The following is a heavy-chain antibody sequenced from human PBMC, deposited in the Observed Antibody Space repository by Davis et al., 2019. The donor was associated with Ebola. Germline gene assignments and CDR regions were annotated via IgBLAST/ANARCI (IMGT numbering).Heavy chain of an antibody. CDR2: IQYSGST. J-gene: IGHJ4*02. D-gene: IGHD1-1*01. V-gene: IGHV4-59*11. CDR1: GGSISSRY. Sequence: GSLRLSCTVSGGSISSRYWRWIRQSPGKGLEWIGYIQYSGSTNYNPSLKSRVTISVDTSKNQFSLKLSSVTAADTAVYYCARGLYPWELDYWGQGTLVTVSS. CDR3: ARGLYPWELDY.